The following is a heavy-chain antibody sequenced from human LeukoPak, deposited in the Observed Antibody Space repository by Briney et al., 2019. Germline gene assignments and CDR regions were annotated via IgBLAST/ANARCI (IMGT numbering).Heavy chain of an antibody. Sequence: GASVKVSCKASGYTFTGYYMHWVRQAPGQGLEWMGWINPNSGGTNYAQKFQGRVTMTRDTSISTAYMELGRLRSDDTAVYYCARDSPYYGSSSYNWFDPWGQGTLVTVSS. CDR3: ARDSPYYGSSSYNWFDP. CDR1: GYTFTGYY. CDR2: INPNSGGT. V-gene: IGHV1-2*02. J-gene: IGHJ5*02. D-gene: IGHD3-10*01.